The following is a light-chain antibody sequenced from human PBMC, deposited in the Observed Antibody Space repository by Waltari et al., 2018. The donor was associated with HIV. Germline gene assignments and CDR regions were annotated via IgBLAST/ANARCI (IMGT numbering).Light chain of an antibody. J-gene: IGKJ2*01. CDR3: QQANGFPHT. V-gene: IGKV1-12*01. CDR1: ESISSF. CDR2: DAS. Sequence: DIQVTQFPSSLPASVGDTVTITCRASESISSFLAWYQQKPGQAPRLLIYDASRLVGGAPSRFRGFGWGTDFTLVISNLQIEDFATYICQQANGFPHTFGQGTKVE.